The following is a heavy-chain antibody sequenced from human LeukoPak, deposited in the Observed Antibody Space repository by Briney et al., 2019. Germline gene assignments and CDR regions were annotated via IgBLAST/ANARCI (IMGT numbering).Heavy chain of an antibody. V-gene: IGHV1-69*13. CDR3: ATYHISSPSGYYYYGMDV. J-gene: IGHJ6*02. Sequence: ASVKVSCKAFRGTFSRYAISWVRQAAGQGLEWMGGVIPIFGTANYAQKFQGRVTITADESTSTAYMELSSLRSEDTAVYYCATYHISSPSGYYYYGMDVWGQGTTVTVSS. CDR1: RGTFSRYA. CDR2: VIPIFGTA. D-gene: IGHD3-3*02.